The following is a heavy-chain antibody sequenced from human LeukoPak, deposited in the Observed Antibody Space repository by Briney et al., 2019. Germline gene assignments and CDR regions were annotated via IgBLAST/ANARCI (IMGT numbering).Heavy chain of an antibody. CDR1: GFTFDDYA. J-gene: IGHJ4*02. CDR3: ARDDVLPWFGDLDC. Sequence: GGSLRLSCAASGFTFDDYAMHWVRQAPGKGLEWVSGISWNSGSIGYADSVKGRFTISRDNAKNSLYLQMNSLTSDDTALYYCARDDVLPWFGDLDCWGQGTLVTVSS. D-gene: IGHD3-10*01. CDR2: ISWNSGSI. V-gene: IGHV3-9*01.